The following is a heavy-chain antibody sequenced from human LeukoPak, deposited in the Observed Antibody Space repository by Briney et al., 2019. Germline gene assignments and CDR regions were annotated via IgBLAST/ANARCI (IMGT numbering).Heavy chain of an antibody. CDR2: VSSKADGGTT. D-gene: IGHD3-22*01. CDR1: GFTFSSAW. Sequence: GGSLRLSCAASGFTFSSAWMTWVRQAPGKGLEWVGRVSSKADGGTTDYAAPAKGRFTISRDDSKNTVLLQMNSLKTEDTAVYYCTTVRPGTSGYSYWGQGTLVTVPS. V-gene: IGHV3-15*01. CDR3: TTVRPGTSGYSY. J-gene: IGHJ4*02.